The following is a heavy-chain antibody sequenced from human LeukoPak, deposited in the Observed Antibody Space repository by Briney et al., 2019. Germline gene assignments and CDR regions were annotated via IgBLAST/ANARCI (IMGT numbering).Heavy chain of an antibody. J-gene: IGHJ3*02. CDR3: ARTYYDFWSGYYTGFRIGLLDAFDI. V-gene: IGHV1-18*01. CDR2: ISAYNGNT. CDR1: GYTFTSYG. D-gene: IGHD3-3*01. Sequence: ASVKVSCKASGYTFTSYGISWVRQAPGQGLEWMGWISAYNGNTNYAQKLQGRVTMTTDTSTSTAYMELRSLRSDDTAVYYCARTYYDFWSGYYTGFRIGLLDAFDIWGQGTMVTVSS.